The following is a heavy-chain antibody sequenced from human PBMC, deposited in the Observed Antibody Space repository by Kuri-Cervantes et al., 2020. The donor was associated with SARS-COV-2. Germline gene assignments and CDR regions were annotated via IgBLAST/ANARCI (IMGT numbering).Heavy chain of an antibody. CDR3: ARGRGAY. CDR2: IYYSGTN. CDR1: GGSFSGYY. V-gene: IGHV4-34*01. J-gene: IGHJ4*02. D-gene: IGHD3-16*01. Sequence: SETLSLSCAVYGGSFSGYYWSWIRQPPGKGLEWIGSIYYSGTNYYNPSLKSRVTISVDTSTNQFSLKLNSVTAADTAVYYCARGRGAYWGQGTLVTVSS.